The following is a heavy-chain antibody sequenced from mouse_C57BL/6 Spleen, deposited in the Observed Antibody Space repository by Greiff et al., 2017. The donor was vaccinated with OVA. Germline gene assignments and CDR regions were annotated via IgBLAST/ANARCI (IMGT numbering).Heavy chain of an antibody. CDR3: ARQTAQATGNYAMDY. CDR1: GYTFTDYN. CDR2: INPNNGGT. V-gene: IGHV1-18*01. D-gene: IGHD3-2*02. Sequence: EVKLQQSGPELVKPGASVKIPCKASGYTFTDYNMDWVKQSHGKSLEWIGDINPNNGGTIYNQKFKGKATLTVDKSSSTAYMELRSLTSEDTAVYYCARQTAQATGNYAMDYWGQGTSVTVSS. J-gene: IGHJ4*01.